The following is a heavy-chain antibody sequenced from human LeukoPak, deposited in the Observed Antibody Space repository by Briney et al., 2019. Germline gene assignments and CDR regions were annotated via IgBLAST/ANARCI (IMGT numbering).Heavy chain of an antibody. Sequence: SETLSLTCTVSGGSISSSSYYWGWIRQPPGKGLEWIGSIYYSGSTYYNPSLKSRVTISVDTSKNQFSLKLSSVTAADTAVYYCARDGYSGYAGDYWGQGTLVTVSS. CDR1: GGSISSSSYY. J-gene: IGHJ4*02. D-gene: IGHD5-12*01. CDR3: ARDGYSGYAGDY. CDR2: IYYSGST. V-gene: IGHV4-39*07.